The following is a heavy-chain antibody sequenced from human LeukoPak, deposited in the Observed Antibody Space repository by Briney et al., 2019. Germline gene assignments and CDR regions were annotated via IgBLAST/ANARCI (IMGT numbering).Heavy chain of an antibody. CDR1: GFRLSSYW. Sequence: GGSLRLSCAGSGFRLSSYWMSWVRQAPGKGLQWVANINQDGSEIKYVDSVKGRFTISRDNAKNSLYLQMNSLRAEDTAVYYCARDPLRIATAGRGTLYWGQGTLVTVSS. CDR3: ARDPLRIATAGRGTLY. V-gene: IGHV3-7*01. CDR2: INQDGSEI. D-gene: IGHD6-13*01. J-gene: IGHJ4*02.